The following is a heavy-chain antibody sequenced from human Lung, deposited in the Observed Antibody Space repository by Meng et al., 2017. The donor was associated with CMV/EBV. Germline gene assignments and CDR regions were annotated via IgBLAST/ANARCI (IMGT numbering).Heavy chain of an antibody. CDR3: AAEALKEQWLVYYYGMDV. J-gene: IGHJ6*02. V-gene: IGHV1-58*01. CDR2: IVVGSGNT. Sequence: SVXVSXXASGFTFTSSAVQWVRQARGQRLEWIGWIVVGSGNTNYAQKFQERVTITRDMSTSTAYMELSSLRSEDTAVYYCAAEALKEQWLVYYYGMDVWGQVTXVTVSS. D-gene: IGHD6-19*01. CDR1: GFTFTSSA.